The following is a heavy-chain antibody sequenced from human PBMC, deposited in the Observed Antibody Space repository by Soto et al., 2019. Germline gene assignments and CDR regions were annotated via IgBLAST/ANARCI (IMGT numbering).Heavy chain of an antibody. CDR1: GGSISSYY. J-gene: IGHJ6*03. V-gene: IGHV4-59*01. Sequence: QVQLQESGPGLVKPSETLSLTCTVSGGSISSYYWSWIRQPPGKGLEWIGYIYYSGSTNYNPSLKSRVTISVDTSKNQFSLKLSSVTAADTAVYYCARDAPLGIFGPRPTNYMDVWGKGTTVTVSS. D-gene: IGHD7-27*01. CDR2: IYYSGST. CDR3: ARDAPLGIFGPRPTNYMDV.